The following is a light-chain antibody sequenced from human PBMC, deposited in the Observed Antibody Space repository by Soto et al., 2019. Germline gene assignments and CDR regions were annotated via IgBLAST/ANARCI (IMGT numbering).Light chain of an antibody. CDR1: SSDVGGYNY. CDR3: SSYTSSRTPRYV. J-gene: IGLJ1*01. V-gene: IGLV2-14*01. CDR2: EVS. Sequence: QSVLTQPAAVSGSPGQSITISCTGTSSDVGGYNYVSWYQQHPGKAPKLMIYEVSNRPSGVSNRFSGSKSGNTASLTISGIQAEDEADYYCSSYTSSRTPRYVLGTGTKVTVL.